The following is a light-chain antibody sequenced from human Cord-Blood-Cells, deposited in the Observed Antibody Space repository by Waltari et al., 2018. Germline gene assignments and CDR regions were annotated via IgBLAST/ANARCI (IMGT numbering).Light chain of an antibody. Sequence: QSVLTQPPSASGTPGQRVTISCSGSSSNIGSNTVNWYQQLPGTAPKLLIYSNNQRPSGVPDRFSGSNSGTSASLAISGIQSEDEADYYCAAWDDSLNGVVFGGGTKLTVL. CDR2: SNN. CDR3: AAWDDSLNGVV. V-gene: IGLV1-44*01. CDR1: SSNIGSNT. J-gene: IGLJ2*01.